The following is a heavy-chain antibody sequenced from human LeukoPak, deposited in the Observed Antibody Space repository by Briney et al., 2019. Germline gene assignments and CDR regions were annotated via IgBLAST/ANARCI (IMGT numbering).Heavy chain of an antibody. CDR2: IKQDGSEK. V-gene: IGHV3-7*01. CDR1: GFTFSSYW. CDR3: AKARYSNYGRKNWFDP. J-gene: IGHJ5*02. Sequence: PGGSLRLSCAASGFTFSSYWMSWVRQAPGKGLEWVANIKQDGSEKYYVDSVKGRFTISRDNAKNSLYLQMNSLRAEDTAVYYCAKARYSNYGRKNWFDPWGQGTLVTVSS. D-gene: IGHD4-11*01.